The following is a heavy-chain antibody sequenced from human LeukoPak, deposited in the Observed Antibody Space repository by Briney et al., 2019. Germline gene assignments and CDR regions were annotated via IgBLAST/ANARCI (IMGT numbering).Heavy chain of an antibody. Sequence: PGGSLRLSCAASGFTFSDHYMDWVRQAPGKGLEWVGRTRNKANSYTTEYAASVKGRFTISRDDSKNSLYLQMNSLKTEDTAVYYSARDYYGDLDYWGQGTLVTVSS. CDR3: ARDYYGDLDY. J-gene: IGHJ4*02. V-gene: IGHV3-72*01. CDR2: TRNKANSYTT. D-gene: IGHD4-17*01. CDR1: GFTFSDHY.